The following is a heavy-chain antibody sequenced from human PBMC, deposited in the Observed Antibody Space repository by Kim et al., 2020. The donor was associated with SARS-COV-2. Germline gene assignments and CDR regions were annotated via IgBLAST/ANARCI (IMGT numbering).Heavy chain of an antibody. D-gene: IGHD4-4*01. Sequence: SETLSLTCAVYGGSLSGYYWTWIRQAPGKGLEWIGEVNHSGGGTNYNQSLKSRVTISLDASKNQFSLRLTSVIAADAAVYFCARGSPLDSRGAPLYYYMDDWGEGTTVAVSS. V-gene: IGHV4-34*01. CDR3: ARGSPLDSRGAPLYYYMDD. J-gene: IGHJ6*03. CDR1: GGSLSGYY. CDR2: VNHSGGGT.